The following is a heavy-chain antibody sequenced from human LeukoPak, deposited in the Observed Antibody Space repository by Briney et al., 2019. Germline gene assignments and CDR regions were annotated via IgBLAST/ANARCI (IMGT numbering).Heavy chain of an antibody. CDR2: IRTKAYGGTT. V-gene: IGHV3-49*04. CDR1: GSTSGFTFGDYP. Sequence: RSLRLSCTASGSTSGFTFGDYPMTWVPQAPGKGLEWVGFIRTKAYGGTTEYAASVKGRFTISRDGSKSIAYLQMNSLKTEDTAVYYCTRTYYDSSGHLFDYWGQGTLVTVSS. CDR3: TRTYYDSSGHLFDY. D-gene: IGHD3-22*01. J-gene: IGHJ4*02.